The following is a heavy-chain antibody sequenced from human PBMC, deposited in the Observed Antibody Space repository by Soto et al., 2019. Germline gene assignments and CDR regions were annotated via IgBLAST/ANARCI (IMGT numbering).Heavy chain of an antibody. D-gene: IGHD3-22*01. Sequence: GGSLRLSCAASGFTFSSYAVSWVRQAPGKGPEWISSISGSGYTIYYADSVKGRFAISRDNSKNTLYLQMSSLRAEDTAVYYSAKVFYYYDSSGYYYFDYWGQGTLVTVSS. J-gene: IGHJ4*02. CDR3: AKVFYYYDSSGYYYFDY. V-gene: IGHV3-23*01. CDR2: ISGSGYTI. CDR1: GFTFSSYA.